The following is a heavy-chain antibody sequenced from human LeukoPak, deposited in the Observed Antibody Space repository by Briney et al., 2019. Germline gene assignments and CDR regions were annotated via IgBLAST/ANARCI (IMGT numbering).Heavy chain of an antibody. D-gene: IGHD5-24*01. Sequence: GGSLRLSCAASGFSFSNYWMSWVRQAPGKGLEWVASIKQDGSEKYYVDSVKGRFTVSRDNGKNSLYLQMNYLRVEDTAAYYCARALGKLQPYYYYYGLDVWGQGTTVTVSS. CDR3: ARALGKLQPYYYYYGLDV. V-gene: IGHV3-7*01. CDR2: IKQDGSEK. J-gene: IGHJ6*02. CDR1: GFSFSNYW.